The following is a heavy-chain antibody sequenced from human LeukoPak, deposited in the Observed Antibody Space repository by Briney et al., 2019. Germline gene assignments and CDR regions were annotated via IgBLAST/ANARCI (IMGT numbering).Heavy chain of an antibody. CDR2: IYYSGST. J-gene: IGHJ1*01. CDR1: GGSIGSSSYY. D-gene: IGHD3-10*01. Sequence: PSETLSLTCTVSGGSIGSSSYYWSWIRQPPGKGLEWIGYIYYSGSTNYNPSLKSRVTISVDTSKNQFSLKLSSVTAADTAVYYCARYSLDLKWFGEQHWGQGTLVTVSS. V-gene: IGHV4-61*05. CDR3: ARYSLDLKWFGEQH.